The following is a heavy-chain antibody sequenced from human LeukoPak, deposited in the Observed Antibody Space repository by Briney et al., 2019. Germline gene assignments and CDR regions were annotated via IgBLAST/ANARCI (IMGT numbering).Heavy chain of an antibody. J-gene: IGHJ4*02. CDR3: ARETSYGGNYYFDY. CDR2: INWNGGST. D-gene: IGHD4-23*01. V-gene: IGHV3-20*04. CDR1: GFTSELYG. Sequence: PGGSLTLSCAASGFTSELYGMSGVRQAPGKGLEGVTGINWNGGSTGYADSVKGLFTISSDIAKNSLYLQMNSLRAEDTALYYCARETSYGGNYYFDYRGQGTLVTVSS.